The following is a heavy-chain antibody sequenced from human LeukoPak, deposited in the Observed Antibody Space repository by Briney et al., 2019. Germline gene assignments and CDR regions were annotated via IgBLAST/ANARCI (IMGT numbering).Heavy chain of an antibody. V-gene: IGHV4-30-2*01. CDR3: ASIEVAGYRGFDY. Sequence: SQTLSLTCAVSGGSISSGGYSWSWIRQPPGKGLEWIGYIYHSGSTYYNPSLKGRVTISVDRSKNQFSLKLSSVTAADTAVYYCASIEVAGYRGFDYWGQGTLVTVSS. J-gene: IGHJ4*02. D-gene: IGHD6-19*01. CDR2: IYHSGST. CDR1: GGSISSGGYS.